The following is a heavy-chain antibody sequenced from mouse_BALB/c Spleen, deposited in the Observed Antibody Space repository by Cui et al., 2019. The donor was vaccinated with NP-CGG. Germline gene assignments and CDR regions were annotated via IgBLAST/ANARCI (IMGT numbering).Heavy chain of an antibody. CDR2: IDPNSGGI. CDR1: GYTFTSYL. CDR3: ARYDYYGSSYFDY. J-gene: IGHJ2*01. D-gene: IGHD1-1*01. Sequence: QVQLQQPGAELVKPGASVKLSCKASGYTFTSYLMHWMKQRPGRGLEWIGRIDPNSGGIKYNEKFKSKATLTVDKSSSIAYMQFSSLTSEDSAVYYCARYDYYGSSYFDYWGQGTTLTVSS. V-gene: IGHV1-72*01.